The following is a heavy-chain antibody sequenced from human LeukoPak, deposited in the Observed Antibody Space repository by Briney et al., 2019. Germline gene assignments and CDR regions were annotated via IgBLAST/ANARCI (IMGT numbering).Heavy chain of an antibody. D-gene: IGHD3-10*01. CDR3: AKEGGDYSPLDY. CDR1: GFTFDDYA. J-gene: IGHJ4*02. Sequence: GGSLRLSCAASGFTFDDYAMHWVRQAPWKGLEWVSGISWNSGSIGYADSVKGRFTISRDNAKNSLYLQMNSLRAEDTALYYCAKEGGDYSPLDYWGQGTLVTVSS. V-gene: IGHV3-9*01. CDR2: ISWNSGSI.